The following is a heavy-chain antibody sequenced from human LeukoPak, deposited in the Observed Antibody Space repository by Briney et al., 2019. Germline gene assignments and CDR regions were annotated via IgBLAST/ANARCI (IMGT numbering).Heavy chain of an antibody. J-gene: IGHJ3*02. CDR2: IYYSGST. V-gene: IGHV4-59*08. CDR3: ARGSAPTRGPPNAFDI. CDR1: GGSISSYY. D-gene: IGHD1-26*01. Sequence: PSETLSLTCTVSGGSISSYYWSWIRQPPGKGLEWIGYIYYSGSTNYNPSLKSRVTISVDTSKNQFSLKLSSVTATDTAVYYCARGSAPTRGPPNAFDIWGQGTMVTVSS.